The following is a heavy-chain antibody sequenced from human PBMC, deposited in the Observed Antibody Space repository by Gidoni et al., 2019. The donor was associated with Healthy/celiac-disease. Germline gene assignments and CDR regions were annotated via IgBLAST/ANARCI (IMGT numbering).Heavy chain of an antibody. CDR2: IYYSGST. CDR3: ARQTRPYSSGWYFDY. J-gene: IGHJ4*02. Sequence: QLQLQESGPGLVKPSETLSLTCTVSGGSISSSSYYWGWIRQPPGKGLEWIGSIYYSGSTYYNPSLKSRVTISVDTSKNQFSLKLSSVTAADTAVYYCARQTRPYSSGWYFDYWGQGTLVTVSS. CDR1: GGSISSSSYY. V-gene: IGHV4-39*01. D-gene: IGHD6-19*01.